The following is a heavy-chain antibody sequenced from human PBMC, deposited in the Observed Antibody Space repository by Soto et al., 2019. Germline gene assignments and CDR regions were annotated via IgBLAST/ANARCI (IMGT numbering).Heavy chain of an antibody. CDR1: VGSFSGYY. V-gene: IGHV4-34*01. J-gene: IGHJ3*02. D-gene: IGHD3-3*01. Sequence: QVQLQQWGAGLLKPSETLSLTCAVYVGSFSGYYWSWIRQPPGKGLEWIGEINHSGSTNYNPSLQSRVTISVDTSKNQCSLKLSSVTAADTAVYYCARLALRFHGAFDIWGQGTMVTVSS. CDR3: ARLALRFHGAFDI. CDR2: INHSGST.